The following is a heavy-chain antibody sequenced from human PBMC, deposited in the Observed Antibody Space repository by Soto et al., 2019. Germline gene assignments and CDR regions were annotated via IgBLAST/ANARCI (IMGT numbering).Heavy chain of an antibody. CDR2: IDTDGSRK. J-gene: IGHJ6*02. CDR1: GFMFSSYS. D-gene: IGHD4-17*01. V-gene: IGHV3-7*03. Sequence: GGSLRLSCVASGFMFSSYSMNWVRQAPGKGLEWVANIDTDGSRKNYVDSVKGRFIISRDNAKNSLLLQMNSLRADDTAVYYCGRVPLDGNYANGVDVWGQGTTVTVSS. CDR3: GRVPLDGNYANGVDV.